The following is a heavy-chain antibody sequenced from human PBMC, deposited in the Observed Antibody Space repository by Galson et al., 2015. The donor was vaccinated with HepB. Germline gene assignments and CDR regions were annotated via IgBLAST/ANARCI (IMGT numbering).Heavy chain of an antibody. CDR2: IYPGNSDA. CDR1: GYNFPTYW. J-gene: IGHJ4*02. D-gene: IGHD2-8*01. V-gene: IGHV5-51*01. Sequence: QSGAEVKEPGESLKISCQGFGYNFPTYWIAWVRQMPGKGLEWMGIIYPGNSDARYSPSFQGQVTMSVDKSIRTAYLQWDSPEASDTAIYYCARGFYIDGVCFQSPFDYWGQGTLVTVSS. CDR3: ARGFYIDGVCFQSPFDY.